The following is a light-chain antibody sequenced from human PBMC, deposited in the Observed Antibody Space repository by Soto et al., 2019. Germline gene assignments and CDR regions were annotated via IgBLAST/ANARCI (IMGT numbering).Light chain of an antibody. Sequence: QSVLTQPPSVSEAPGQRVTLSCTGSNSNIGAGYDVHWYQQSPGTAPKLLIYDSTYRPSGVPDRFSGSKSGTSASLAITGLQAEDESNYYCQSYDTSLDVVFGGGTKLTVL. CDR1: NSNIGAGYD. CDR2: DST. J-gene: IGLJ2*01. V-gene: IGLV1-40*01. CDR3: QSYDTSLDVV.